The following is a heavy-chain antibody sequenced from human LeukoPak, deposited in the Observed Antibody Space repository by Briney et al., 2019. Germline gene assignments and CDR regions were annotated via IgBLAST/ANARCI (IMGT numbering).Heavy chain of an antibody. CDR1: GGSFSGYY. J-gene: IGHJ4*02. Sequence: PSETLSLTCAVYGGSFSGYYWSWIRQPPGKGLEWIGEINHSGSTNYNPSLKSRVTISVDTSKNQFSLKLSSVTAADTAVYYCARGETGYYDSSGYFDYWGQGTPVTVSS. D-gene: IGHD3-22*01. V-gene: IGHV4-34*01. CDR2: INHSGST. CDR3: ARGETGYYDSSGYFDY.